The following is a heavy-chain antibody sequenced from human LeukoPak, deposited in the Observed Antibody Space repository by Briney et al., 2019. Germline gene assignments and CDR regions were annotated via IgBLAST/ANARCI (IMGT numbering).Heavy chain of an antibody. V-gene: IGHV4-59*01. Sequence: SETLSPTCTVSGGSISTYYWSWIRQPPGKGLEYIGYIYYSGTTKYNPSLKSRVTISVDTSKNQFSLRLSSVTAADTAVYYCARAGTGTATVGTSDYYFGIDVWGQGTTVIVSS. CDR1: GGSISTYY. D-gene: IGHD6-13*01. J-gene: IGHJ6*02. CDR2: IYYSGTT. CDR3: ARAGTGTATVGTSDYYFGIDV.